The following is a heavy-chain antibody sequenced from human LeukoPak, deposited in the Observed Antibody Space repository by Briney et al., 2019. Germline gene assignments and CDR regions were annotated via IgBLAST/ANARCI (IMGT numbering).Heavy chain of an antibody. V-gene: IGHV1-69*06. CDR2: IIPIFGTA. CDR1: GGTFSSYA. Sequence: GVSVRVSCKASGGTFSSYAISWVRQAPGQGLEWMGRIIPIFGTANYAQKFQGRVTITADKSTSTAYMELSSLRSEDTAVYYCARDLTMVRGVIITGYYYYYMDVWGKGTTVTVSS. CDR3: ARDLTMVRGVIITGYYYYYMDV. J-gene: IGHJ6*03. D-gene: IGHD3-10*01.